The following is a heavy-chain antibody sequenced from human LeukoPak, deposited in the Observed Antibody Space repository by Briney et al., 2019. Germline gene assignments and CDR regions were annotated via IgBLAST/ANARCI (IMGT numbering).Heavy chain of an antibody. CDR2: IYWDDDK. CDR3: AHSRGEVYNLWYFDY. J-gene: IGHJ4*02. CDR1: GFSLSTSGVG. V-gene: IGHV2-5*02. D-gene: IGHD5-24*01. Sequence: SGPMLVNPTQTLTLTCTFSGFSLSTSGVGVGWIRQPPGKTLEWLGTIYWDDDKRYSPSLKSRLTITKDTSKNQVVLTMTNMDPVDTATYYCAHSRGEVYNLWYFDYWGQGTLVTVSS.